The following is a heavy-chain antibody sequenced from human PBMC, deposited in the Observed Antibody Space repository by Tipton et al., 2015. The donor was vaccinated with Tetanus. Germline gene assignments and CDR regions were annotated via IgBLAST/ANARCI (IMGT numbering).Heavy chain of an antibody. CDR1: GGSISSGGYY. Sequence: TLSLTCTVSGGSISSGGYYWSWIRQPPGKGLEWIGYIYYSGSTNYNPSLKSRVTISVDTSKNQFSLKLSSVTAADTAVYYCARGARPGYYYYGMDVWGQGTTVTVSS. V-gene: IGHV4-61*08. CDR3: ARGARPGYYYYGMDV. J-gene: IGHJ6*01. CDR2: IYYSGST. D-gene: IGHD3-10*01.